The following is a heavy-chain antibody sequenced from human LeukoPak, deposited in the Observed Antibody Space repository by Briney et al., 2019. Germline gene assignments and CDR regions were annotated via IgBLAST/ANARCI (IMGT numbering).Heavy chain of an antibody. CDR1: GYTFTGYY. D-gene: IGHD5-18*01. J-gene: IGHJ4*02. Sequence: ASMKVSCKSSGYTFTGYYMHWVRQAPGQGLEWMGWINPNTGGINYAQKFQGRVTMTRDTSISAAYMELSRLRSDDTAVYYCARDPYSNCFDYWGQGTLVTVSS. CDR3: ARDPYSNCFDY. V-gene: IGHV1-2*02. CDR2: INPNTGGI.